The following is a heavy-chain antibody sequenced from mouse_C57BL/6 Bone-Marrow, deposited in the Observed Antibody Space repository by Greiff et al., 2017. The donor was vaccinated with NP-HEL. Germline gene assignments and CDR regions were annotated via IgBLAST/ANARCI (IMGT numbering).Heavy chain of an antibody. V-gene: IGHV1-74*01. CDR3: AIAVGQTAVATSYAMDY. Sequence: VQLQQSGAELVKPGASVKVSCKASGYTFTSYWMHWVKQRPGQGLEWIGRIHPSDSDTNYNEKFKGKATLTLDKSSSTAYMQLSSLTSEDSALYYCAIAVGQTAVATSYAMDYWGQGTSVTVSS. D-gene: IGHD3-2*01. CDR1: GYTFTSYW. CDR2: IHPSDSDT. J-gene: IGHJ4*01.